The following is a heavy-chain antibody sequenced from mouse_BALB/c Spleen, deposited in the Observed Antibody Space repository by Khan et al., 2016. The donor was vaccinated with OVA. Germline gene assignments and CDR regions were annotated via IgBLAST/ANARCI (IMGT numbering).Heavy chain of an antibody. V-gene: IGHV9-1*02. J-gene: IGHJ2*01. CDR2: INTYTGEA. CDR1: GYTFTNYE. CDR3: ARRHYRYDRYFDY. D-gene: IGHD2-14*01. Sequence: QIQLVQSGPELKKPGETVKISCKPSGYTFTNYEMNWVKQAPGQGLKWMGWINTYTGEATYADDFKGRFVFSLETSASSASLQINNLKNEDMATYFCARRHYRYDRYFDYWGQGTILKVSS.